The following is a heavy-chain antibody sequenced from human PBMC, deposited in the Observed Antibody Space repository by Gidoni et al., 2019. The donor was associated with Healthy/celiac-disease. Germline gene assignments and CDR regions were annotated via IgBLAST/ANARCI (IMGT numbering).Heavy chain of an antibody. CDR1: GGSLSGYY. CDR3: ARGHYDFWSGSRYFQH. D-gene: IGHD3-3*01. J-gene: IGHJ1*01. CDR2: INHSGST. Sequence: QLDQGGAGEVTPAEALSLLLAVYGGSLSGYYWSWIRQPPGKGLEWIGEINHSGSTNYNPSLKSRVTISVDTSKNQFSLKLSSVTAADTAVYYCARGHYDFWSGSRYFQHWGQGTLVTVSS. V-gene: IGHV4-34*01.